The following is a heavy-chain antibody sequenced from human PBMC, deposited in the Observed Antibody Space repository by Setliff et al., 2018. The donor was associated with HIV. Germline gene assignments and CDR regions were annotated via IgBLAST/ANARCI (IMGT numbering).Heavy chain of an antibody. CDR3: ARRIPSGIAVAFGDFDI. J-gene: IGHJ3*02. CDR1: GVSMSSSSYY. D-gene: IGHD6-19*01. Sequence: PSETLSLTCTVSGVSMSSSSYYWGWIRQPPGKGLEYIGSLSYDGSTYYPPSLKSRVSISVDTSKNQFSLRLSFVTAADTAVYYCARRIPSGIAVAFGDFDIWGQVTMVTVSS. CDR2: LSYDGST. V-gene: IGHV4-39*01.